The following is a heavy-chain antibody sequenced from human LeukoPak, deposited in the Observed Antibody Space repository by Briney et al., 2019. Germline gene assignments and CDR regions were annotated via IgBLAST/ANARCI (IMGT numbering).Heavy chain of an antibody. CDR2: ISGRGDST. CDR3: AKLIWFGESEALDY. J-gene: IGHJ4*02. CDR1: GFTSRSYA. Sequence: PGGSLRLSCAASGFTSRSYAMTWVRQAPGKGLEWVSTISGRGDSTYYADSVKGRFTISRDRSKNTLYLQMNSLRAEDTAVYYCAKLIWFGESEALDYWGQGTLVTVSS. D-gene: IGHD3-10*01. V-gene: IGHV3-23*01.